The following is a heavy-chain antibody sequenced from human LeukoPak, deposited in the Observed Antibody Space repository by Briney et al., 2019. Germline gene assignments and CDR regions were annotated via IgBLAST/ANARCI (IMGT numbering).Heavy chain of an antibody. CDR1: GFTFSNDW. CDR3: SRSLDY. CDR2: IKQDGSEI. V-gene: IGHV3-7*01. Sequence: GGSLRLSCAASGFTFSNDWMDWVRQAPGKGLEWVANIKQDGSEIYYVDSVKGRFTISRDNAKNSLYLQMNSLRAEDTAVYYCSRSLDYWGQGTLVTVSS. J-gene: IGHJ4*02.